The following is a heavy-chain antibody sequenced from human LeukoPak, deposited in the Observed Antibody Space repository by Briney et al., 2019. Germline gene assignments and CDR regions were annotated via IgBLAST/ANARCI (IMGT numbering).Heavy chain of an antibody. CDR2: MSGTT. D-gene: IGHD2-21*02. Sequence: SETLSLTCTVSGGTISSYYWSWIRQSAGKGLEWIGRMSGTTNYNPSLKSRVTMSVDTSKNHFSLSLTSVTAADTAVYYCAREGGPGGHCGSVDYWGQGTLVTVSS. V-gene: IGHV4-4*07. CDR3: AREGGPGGHCGSVDY. J-gene: IGHJ4*02. CDR1: GGTISSYY.